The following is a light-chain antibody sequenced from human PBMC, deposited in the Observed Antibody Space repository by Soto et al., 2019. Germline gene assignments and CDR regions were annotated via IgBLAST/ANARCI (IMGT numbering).Light chain of an antibody. CDR1: QDIRNE. J-gene: IGKJ1*01. CDR2: AAS. V-gene: IGKV1-6*02. Sequence: AIQMTQSPSSLSASVGDRVTITCRASQDIRNELGWYQQKPGKAPRLLIYAASTLQSGVPSMFSGSRSGADITLTISRLQPDYFTSNYYLKHYGCPRTFRPVTKVEIK. CDR3: LKHYGCPRT.